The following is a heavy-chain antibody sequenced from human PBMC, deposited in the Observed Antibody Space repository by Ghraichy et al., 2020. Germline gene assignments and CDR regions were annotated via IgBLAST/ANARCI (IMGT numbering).Heavy chain of an antibody. CDR1: GFTFSSYA. CDR2: ISGTGGST. CDR3: ATRPYYDILTGYGGLDF. V-gene: IGHV3-23*01. J-gene: IGHJ4*02. D-gene: IGHD3-9*01. Sequence: SCAASGFTFSSYAMRWVRQAPGKGLEWVSAISGTGGSTYYADSVKGRFTISRDNSKNTLYLQINSLRAEDTAVYYCATRPYYDILTGYGGLDFWGQGTLVTVSS.